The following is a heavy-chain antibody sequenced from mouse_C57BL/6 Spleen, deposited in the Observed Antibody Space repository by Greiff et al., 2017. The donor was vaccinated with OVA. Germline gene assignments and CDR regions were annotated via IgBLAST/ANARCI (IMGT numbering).Heavy chain of an antibody. D-gene: IGHD2-12*01. CDR3: AIRYDYAMDY. V-gene: IGHV1-54*01. CDR2: INPGSGGT. CDR1: GYAFTNYL. J-gene: IGHJ4*01. Sequence: QVQLQQSGAELVRPGTSVKVSCKASGYAFTNYLIEWVKQRPGQGLEWIGVINPGSGGTNYNEKFKGKATLTADKSSSTAYMQLSSLTSEDSAVYFCAIRYDYAMDYWGQGTSVTVSS.